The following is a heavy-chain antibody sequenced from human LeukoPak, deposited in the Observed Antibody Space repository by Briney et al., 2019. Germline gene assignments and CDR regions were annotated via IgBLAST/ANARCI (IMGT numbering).Heavy chain of an antibody. Sequence: PGGSLRLSCAASGFTFSSYWMSWVRQAPGKGLEWVANIKQDGSEKYYVDSVKGRFTISRDNAKNSLYLQMNSLRAEDTAVYYCARDTYYYDSSGYQSGDAFDIWGQGTMVTVSS. CDR1: GFTFSSYW. CDR2: IKQDGSEK. D-gene: IGHD3-22*01. CDR3: ARDTYYYDSSGYQSGDAFDI. J-gene: IGHJ3*02. V-gene: IGHV3-7*01.